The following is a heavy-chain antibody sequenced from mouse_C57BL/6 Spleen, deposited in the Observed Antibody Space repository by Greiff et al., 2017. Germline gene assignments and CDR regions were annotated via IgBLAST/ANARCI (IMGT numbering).Heavy chain of an antibody. CDR2: IHPNSGST. J-gene: IGHJ4*01. D-gene: IGHD3-2*02. CDR3: ARSQGAYYAMDY. CDR1: GYTFTSYW. V-gene: IGHV1-64*01. Sequence: VQLQQPGAELVKPGASVKLSCKASGYTFTSYWMHWVKQRPGQGLEWIGMIHPNSGSTNYNEKFKSKATLTVDKSSSTAYMQLSSLTSEDSAVYYCARSQGAYYAMDYWGQGTSVTVAS.